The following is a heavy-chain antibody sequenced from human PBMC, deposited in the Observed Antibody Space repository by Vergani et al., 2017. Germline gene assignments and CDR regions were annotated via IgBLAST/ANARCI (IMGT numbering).Heavy chain of an antibody. D-gene: IGHD4-11*01. V-gene: IGHV1-69*01. CDR2: IIPIFGTA. Sequence: QVQLVQSGAEVKKPGSSVKVSCKASGGTFSSYAISWVRQAPGQGLEWMGGIIPIFGTANYAQKFKGRVTITADESTSTAYMELISLRSEDTAVYYCARARLPLNSYYYYYYYMDVWGKGTTVTVSS. J-gene: IGHJ6*03. CDR1: GGTFSSYA. CDR3: ARARLPLNSYYYYYYYMDV.